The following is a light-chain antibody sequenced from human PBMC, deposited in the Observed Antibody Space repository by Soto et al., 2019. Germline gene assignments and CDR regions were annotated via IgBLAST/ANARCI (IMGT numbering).Light chain of an antibody. CDR3: VSYTSSTTYV. CDR1: SSDVGGSNF. Sequence: QSALTQPASVSDSPGQSITISCTRTSSDVGGSNFVSWYQQHPGKPPKHIIYDVANRPSGVSNRFSGSKSGSTASMIISRLQTEDEADYYCVSYTSSTTYVFGTGTKVTVL. CDR2: DVA. V-gene: IGLV2-14*03. J-gene: IGLJ1*01.